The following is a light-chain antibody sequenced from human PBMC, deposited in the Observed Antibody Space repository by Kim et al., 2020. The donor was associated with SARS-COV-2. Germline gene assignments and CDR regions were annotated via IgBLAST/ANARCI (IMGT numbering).Light chain of an antibody. Sequence: SYELTQPPSVSVAPGKTARITCGGNNIGSKSVHWYQQKPGQAPVLVIYYDSDRPSGIPERFSGSNSGNTATLTISRVEAGDEADYYCQAWGSSSVHWVFG. CDR3: QAWGSSSVHWV. CDR2: YDS. V-gene: IGLV3-21*04. J-gene: IGLJ3*02. CDR1: NIGSKS.